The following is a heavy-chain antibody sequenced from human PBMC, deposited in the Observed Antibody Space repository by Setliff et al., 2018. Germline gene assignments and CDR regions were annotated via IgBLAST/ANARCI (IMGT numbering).Heavy chain of an antibody. Sequence: GGSLRLSCAASGFTFSSYSMTWVRQAPGKGLEWLSFISSSSNTIYYADSVKGRFTISRDNAGDSLFLQMNSLRAEDTAVYYCARTLGFYYDSSGYPVVHDALDPWGQGTMVTVSS. J-gene: IGHJ3*01. CDR2: ISSSSNTI. CDR1: GFTFSSYS. CDR3: ARTLGFYYDSSGYPVVHDALDP. D-gene: IGHD3-22*01. V-gene: IGHV3-48*01.